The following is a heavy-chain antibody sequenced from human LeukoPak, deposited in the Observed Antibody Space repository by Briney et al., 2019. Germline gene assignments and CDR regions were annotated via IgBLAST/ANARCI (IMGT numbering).Heavy chain of an antibody. CDR2: ISAYNGNT. Sequence: ASVKVSCKASGYTFTSYGISWVRQAPGQGLEWMGWISAYNGNTNYAQKLQGRVTMTTDTSTSTAYMELRSLRSGDTAVYYCARDRQQLVWRYYYYYGMDVWGQGTTVTVSS. D-gene: IGHD6-13*01. CDR3: ARDRQQLVWRYYYYYGMDV. V-gene: IGHV1-18*01. J-gene: IGHJ6*02. CDR1: GYTFTSYG.